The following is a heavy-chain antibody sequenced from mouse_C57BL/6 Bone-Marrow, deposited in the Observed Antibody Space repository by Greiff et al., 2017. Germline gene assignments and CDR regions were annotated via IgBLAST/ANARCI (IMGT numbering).Heavy chain of an antibody. D-gene: IGHD3-1*01. CDR1: GFSLTSYG. Sequence: VQLQQSGPGLVQPSQSLSITCTVSGFSLTSYGVHWVRQSPGKGLEWLGVIWSGGSTDYNAAFISRLSISKDNSKSQVFFKMNSLQADDTAIYYCARNGPPWFAYWGQGTLVTVSA. CDR2: IWSGGST. V-gene: IGHV2-2*01. CDR3: ARNGPPWFAY. J-gene: IGHJ3*01.